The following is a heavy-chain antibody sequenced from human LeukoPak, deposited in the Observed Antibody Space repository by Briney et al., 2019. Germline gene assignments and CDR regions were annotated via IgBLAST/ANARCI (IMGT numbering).Heavy chain of an antibody. J-gene: IGHJ4*02. CDR1: GFTFSSYG. V-gene: IGHV3-30*18. Sequence: GRSLRLSCAASGFTFSSYGMHWVRQAPGKGLEWVAVISYDGSNKYYADSVKGRFTISRDNSKNTLYLQMNSLRAEDTAVYYCAKEYLGYCSGGSCHPLDYWGQGTLVTVSS. CDR3: AKEYLGYCSGGSCHPLDY. D-gene: IGHD2-15*01. CDR2: ISYDGSNK.